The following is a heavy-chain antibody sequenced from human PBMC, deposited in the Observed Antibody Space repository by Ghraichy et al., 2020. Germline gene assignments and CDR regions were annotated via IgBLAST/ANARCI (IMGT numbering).Heavy chain of an antibody. V-gene: IGHV3-53*01. Sequence: LSLTCAASGFIVSVNYMRWVRQAPGKGLEWVSSIYKGGSTFYTDSVKGRFTISRDNSQNSLYLQMNSMRAEDTAVYFCAKGKAPSVTTWYFVLWGRGALVTVSS. CDR1: GFIVSVNY. D-gene: IGHD4-17*01. J-gene: IGHJ2*01. CDR3: AKGKAPSVTTWYFVL. CDR2: IYKGGST.